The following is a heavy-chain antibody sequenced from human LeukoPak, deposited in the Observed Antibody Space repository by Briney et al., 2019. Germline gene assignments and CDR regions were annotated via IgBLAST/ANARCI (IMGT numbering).Heavy chain of an antibody. V-gene: IGHV3-23*01. CDR2: ISGSGGST. CDR3: AKARRRAETGGMDV. J-gene: IGHJ6*02. D-gene: IGHD1-1*01. CDR1: GFTFSSYA. Sequence: GGSLRLSCAASGFTFSSYAMSWVRQAPGKGPEWVSAISGSGGSTYYADSVKGRFTISRDNSKNTLYLQMNSLRAEDMAVYYCAKARRRAETGGMDVWGQGTTVTVSS.